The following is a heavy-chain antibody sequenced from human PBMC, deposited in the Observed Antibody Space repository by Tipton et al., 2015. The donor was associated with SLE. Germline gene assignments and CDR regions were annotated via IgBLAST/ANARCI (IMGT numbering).Heavy chain of an antibody. J-gene: IGHJ4*02. CDR1: GFTFTTYA. CDR3: AQSITMVQGVIIGVNFDY. Sequence: SLRLSCAASGFTFTTYAMNWVRQAPGQGLEWVSTISNGGGGRTYYADSVKGRFTISRDNSKNTVYLQMSSLRAEDTAIYYCAQSITMVQGVIIGVNFDYWGQGTLVTVSS. D-gene: IGHD3-10*01. CDR2: ISNGGGGRT. V-gene: IGHV3-23*01.